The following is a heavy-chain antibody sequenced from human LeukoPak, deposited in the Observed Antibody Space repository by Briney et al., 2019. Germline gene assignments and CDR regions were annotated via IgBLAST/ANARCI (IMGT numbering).Heavy chain of an antibody. CDR2: ISSTSIYV. Sequence: AGGSLRLSCTASGFAFSRYTMNWVRQAPGKVLEWVSSISSTSIYVYYADSVRGRFTVSRDNTKNSLFVQMDSLRADDTAVYYCAREGAEDDYLDSTGSHSGIWGQGTMVTVSS. J-gene: IGHJ3*02. CDR1: GFAFSRYT. V-gene: IGHV3-21*01. D-gene: IGHD3-22*01. CDR3: AREGAEDDYLDSTGSHSGI.